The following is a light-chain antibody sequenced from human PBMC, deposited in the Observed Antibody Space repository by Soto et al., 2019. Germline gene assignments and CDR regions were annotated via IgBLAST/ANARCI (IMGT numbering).Light chain of an antibody. V-gene: IGLV1-44*01. J-gene: IGLJ3*02. CDR1: SSNLGSNT. CDR3: AAWDDSVKGPV. CDR2: RND. Sequence: QSVLTQPPSASGTPGQRVTISCSGSSSNLGSNTVNWYQQPPGTAPKLLIYRNDQRPSGVPDRFSVSKSGTSASLAISGLQSEDEADYYCAAWDDSVKGPVFGGGTKLTVL.